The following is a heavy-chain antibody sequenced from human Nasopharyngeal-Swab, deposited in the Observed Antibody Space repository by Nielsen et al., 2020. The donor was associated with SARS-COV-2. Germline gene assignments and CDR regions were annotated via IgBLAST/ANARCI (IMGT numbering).Heavy chain of an antibody. V-gene: IGHV1-18*01. CDR2: IGAYNGNT. Sequence: ASVKVSCKASGYIFTSYDISWVRQARGQELEWMGWIGAYNGNTNYAQKFQDRVTMTTDTSTSTVYMELRSLRSDDTAVYYCARHGVAEDYWGQGTLVTVSS. D-gene: IGHD3-3*01. CDR3: ARHGVAEDY. CDR1: GYIFTSYD. J-gene: IGHJ4*02.